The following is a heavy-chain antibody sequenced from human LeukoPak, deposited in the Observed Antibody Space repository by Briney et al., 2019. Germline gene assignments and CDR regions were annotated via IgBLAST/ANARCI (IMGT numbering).Heavy chain of an antibody. D-gene: IGHD1-1*01. J-gene: IGHJ3*02. CDR1: GGTFSSYA. V-gene: IGHV1-69*06. CDR3: ARGGLSGTPGSAFDI. CDR2: IIPILGTA. Sequence: ASVKVSYKASGGTFSSYAISWVRQAPGQGLEWMGGIIPILGTANYAQKFQGRVTITADKSTSTAYMELSSLRSEDTAAYYCARGGLSGTPGSAFDIWGQGTMVTASS.